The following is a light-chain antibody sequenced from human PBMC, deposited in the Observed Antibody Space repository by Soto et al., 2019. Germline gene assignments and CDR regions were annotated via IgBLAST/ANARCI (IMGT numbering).Light chain of an antibody. CDR2: SAS. CDR3: QQSYSTPPN. CDR1: RAINNY. V-gene: IGKV1-39*01. Sequence: IPMTQSTSSLSASVGDRVTLTCRTSRAINNYVNWYQHHPGRVPKLLISSASILQAGVPSRFSAGGSGTHFALTISNLQPDDGATYYGQQSYSTPPNFGQGTKLEI. J-gene: IGKJ2*01.